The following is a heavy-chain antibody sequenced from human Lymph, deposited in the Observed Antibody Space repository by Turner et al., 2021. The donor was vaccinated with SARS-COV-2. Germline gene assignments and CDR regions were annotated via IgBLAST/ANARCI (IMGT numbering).Heavy chain of an antibody. Sequence: QVQLVESGGGVVQPGRSLRLSCAASGFPFSSYAMYWVRQAPGKGLEWVAVISYDGSNKYYADSVKGRFTISRDNSKNTLYLQMNSLRAEDTAVYYCARGDYYGSGSFPGKTFDYWGQGTLVTVSS. CDR2: ISYDGSNK. CDR1: GFPFSSYA. D-gene: IGHD3-10*01. J-gene: IGHJ4*02. V-gene: IGHV3-30-3*01. CDR3: ARGDYYGSGSFPGKTFDY.